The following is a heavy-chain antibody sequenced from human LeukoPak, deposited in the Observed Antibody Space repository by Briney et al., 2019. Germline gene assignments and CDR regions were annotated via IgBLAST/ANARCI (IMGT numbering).Heavy chain of an antibody. D-gene: IGHD2-2*03. V-gene: IGHV4-34*01. CDR1: GGSFSGYY. J-gene: IGHJ5*02. CDR2: INHSGST. CDR3: ARGRGYCSSTSCYGWFDP. Sequence: PSETLSLTCAVYGGSFSGYYWSWIRQPPGKGLEWIGEINHSGSTNYNPSLKSRVTISVDTSKSQFSLKLSSVTAADTAVYYCARGRGYCSSTSCYGWFDPWGQGTLVTVSS.